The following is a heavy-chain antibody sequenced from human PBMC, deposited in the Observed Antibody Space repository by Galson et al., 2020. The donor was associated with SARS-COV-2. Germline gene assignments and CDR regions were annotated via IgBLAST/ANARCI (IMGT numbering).Heavy chain of an antibody. V-gene: IGHV1-18*01. CDR1: GYTFTSYG. D-gene: IGHD3-9*01. Sequence: ASVKVSCKASGYTFTSYGISWVRQAPGQGLEWMGWISANTGNTKYAQKVQGRVSMTTDTSTSTAYMELRSLRSDDTAVYYCATLPYNLLTGDYYDMDVWGQGTSVTVSS. CDR3: ATLPYNLLTGDYYDMDV. J-gene: IGHJ6*02. CDR2: ISANTGNT.